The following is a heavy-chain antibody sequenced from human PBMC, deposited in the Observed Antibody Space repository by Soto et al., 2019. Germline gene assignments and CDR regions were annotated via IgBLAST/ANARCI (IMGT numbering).Heavy chain of an antibody. D-gene: IGHD2-2*02. CDR2: ISTYNSRT. V-gene: IGHV1-18*04. J-gene: IGHJ6*02. CDR3: ARARYCASPSCYKHYYYGMDN. Sequence: QDQLVQSGAEVKKPGASVKISCEASGYTFTSHGISWVRQAPGQGLEWLGWISTYNSRTHYAQKVQDRVTMTTDTSTSTAYLDLRSLTFDDTAVYYCARARYCASPSCYKHYYYGMDNWGQGTTVTVSS. CDR1: GYTFTSHG.